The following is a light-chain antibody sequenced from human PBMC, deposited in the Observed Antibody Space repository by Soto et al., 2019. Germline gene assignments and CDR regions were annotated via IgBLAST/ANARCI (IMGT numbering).Light chain of an antibody. V-gene: IGKV3-15*01. J-gene: IGKJ2*01. CDR1: QSVSSY. Sequence: DIVLTQSPGTLSLSPGGGGTLSCSSSQSVSSYSLAWYQQKPGQAPSLLIYGASNRATGVPTRFSGSRSGTEFTLTISSLKSEDFAVYYCQKYFNWPQYTFGQGTKVDNK. CDR2: GAS. CDR3: QKYFNWPQYT.